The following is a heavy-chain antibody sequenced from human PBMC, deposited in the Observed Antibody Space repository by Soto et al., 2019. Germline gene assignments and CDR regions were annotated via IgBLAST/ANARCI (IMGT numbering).Heavy chain of an antibody. CDR2: IKSKVDSATT. CDR3: TTDDPINRN. Sequence: WGSLRLSCAASGFAFSNAWIIFFGQSPWKGLEWAGRIKSKVDSATTDYAAPVKGRFSISRDDSRNTLYLQMNSLKIEDTAVYYCTTDDPINRNWGQGTLVTVSS. J-gene: IGHJ4*02. V-gene: IGHV3-15*01. CDR1: GFAFSNAW.